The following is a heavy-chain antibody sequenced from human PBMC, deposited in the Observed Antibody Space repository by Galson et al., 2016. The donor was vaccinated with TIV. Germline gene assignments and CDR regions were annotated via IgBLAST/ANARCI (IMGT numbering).Heavy chain of an antibody. CDR3: ARNKRGFTRGYGGHFDS. CDR1: GGSFRGYY. Sequence: ETLSLTCGVNGGSFRGYYWAWIRQSPGMGLEWVGDANDNGRVDYNPSLKGRVTLSADASTTQFSLKLTSVTAADTGFYYCARNKRGFTRGYGGHFDSWGQGILVTVSS. J-gene: IGHJ4*02. CDR2: ANDNGRV. V-gene: IGHV4-34*01. D-gene: IGHD5-12*01.